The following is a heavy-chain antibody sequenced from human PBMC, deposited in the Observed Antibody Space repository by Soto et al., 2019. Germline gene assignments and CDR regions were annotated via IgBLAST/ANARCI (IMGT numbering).Heavy chain of an antibody. V-gene: IGHV3-21*06. CDR1: GFTFSTYT. CDR3: ARDILSGGAYPDS. D-gene: IGHD3-10*01. Sequence: NPGGSLRLSCAASGFTFSTYTMNWVRQAPGKGLEWISSIGGGSSYIYYAGSVKGRFTISRDNAKNSLFLQMNSLRADDTAVYYCARDILSGGAYPDSWGQGTKVTVSS. CDR2: IGGGSSYI. J-gene: IGHJ5*01.